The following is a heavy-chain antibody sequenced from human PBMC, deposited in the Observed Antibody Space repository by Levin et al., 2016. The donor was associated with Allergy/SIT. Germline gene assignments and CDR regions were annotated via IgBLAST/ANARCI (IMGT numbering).Heavy chain of an antibody. CDR2: ISYDENKE. Sequence: WIRQPPGKGLQWVAVISYDENKEYYADSVKGRFTISRDNPKNTLYLQMNSLRVEDTAVYYCAKGAAYSTGLDSFDIWGQGTMVT. V-gene: IGHV3-30*16. D-gene: IGHD2-15*01. J-gene: IGHJ3*02. CDR3: AKGAAYSTGLDSFDI.